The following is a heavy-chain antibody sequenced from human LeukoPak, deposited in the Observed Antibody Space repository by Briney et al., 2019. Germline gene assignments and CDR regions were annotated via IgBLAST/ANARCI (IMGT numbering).Heavy chain of an antibody. D-gene: IGHD3-10*01. J-gene: IGHJ4*02. CDR2: INHSGST. CDR3: ARGSLLWFGELLDY. V-gene: IGHV4-34*01. Sequence: SETLSLTFAVYGGSFSGYYWSWIRQPPGKGLEWIGEINHSGSTNYNPSLKSRVTISVDTSKNQFSLKLSSVTAADTAVYYCARGSLLWFGELLDYWGQGTLVTVSS. CDR1: GGSFSGYY.